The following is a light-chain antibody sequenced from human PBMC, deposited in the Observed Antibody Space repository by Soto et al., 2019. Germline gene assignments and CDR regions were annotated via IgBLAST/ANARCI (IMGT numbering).Light chain of an antibody. CDR2: GAS. Sequence: EIVLTQSPGTLSLSPGERATLSCRASQSVSSSYLAWYQQKPGQAPRLLIYGASSRDTGIPDRFSGSGSGTDFTLTISRLEPEDFEVYYCHQYGSSPYTFGQGTKLEIK. CDR1: QSVSSSY. V-gene: IGKV3-20*01. CDR3: HQYGSSPYT. J-gene: IGKJ2*01.